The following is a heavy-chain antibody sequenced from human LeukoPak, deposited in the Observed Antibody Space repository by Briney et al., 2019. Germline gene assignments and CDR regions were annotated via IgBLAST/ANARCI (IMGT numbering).Heavy chain of an antibody. Sequence: GRSLRLSCAASGFTFSSYAMHWVRQAPGKGLMWVSHLNSDGSTTTYADSVKGRFTISRDNAKNTLYLQMHSLRAEDTAVYYCATLPTSHSLDLWGQGTLVTVSS. J-gene: IGHJ5*02. V-gene: IGHV3-74*01. CDR1: GFTFSSYA. D-gene: IGHD2-15*01. CDR3: ATLPTSHSLDL. CDR2: LNSDGSTT.